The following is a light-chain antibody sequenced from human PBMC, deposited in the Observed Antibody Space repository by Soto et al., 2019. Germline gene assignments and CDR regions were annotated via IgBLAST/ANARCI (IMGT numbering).Light chain of an antibody. CDR1: QDISNY. CDR3: QRHT. J-gene: IGKJ1*01. Sequence: DIQMTQSPSSLSASVGDRVTITCQASQDISNYLNWYQQKPGKAPKLLIYDASNLETGVPSRFSGSGSGTDFTFTISSLQPEDIATYYCQRHTFGQGTKVEIK. CDR2: DAS. V-gene: IGKV1-33*01.